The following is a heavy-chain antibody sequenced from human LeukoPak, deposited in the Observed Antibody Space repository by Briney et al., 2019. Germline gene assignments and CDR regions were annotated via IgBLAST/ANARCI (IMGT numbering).Heavy chain of an antibody. CDR1: GDSISNYY. D-gene: IGHD3-10*01. CDR2: IYYTGQT. Sequence: SETLSLTCSVSGDSISNYYWTWIRQPPGKGLEWIGYIYYTGQTRYNPSLKSRVTISVDTSKGHFSLRLTSVTAADTAMYYCARGGGDYNGSGDWFDPWGQGTLVTVSS. J-gene: IGHJ5*02. V-gene: IGHV4-59*01. CDR3: ARGGGDYNGSGDWFDP.